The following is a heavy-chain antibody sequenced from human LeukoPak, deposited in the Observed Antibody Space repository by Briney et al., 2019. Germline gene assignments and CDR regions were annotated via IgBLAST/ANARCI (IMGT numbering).Heavy chain of an antibody. CDR2: ISSSGSTI. CDR1: GFTFSSYE. CDR3: ARDSILTGYGY. J-gene: IGHJ4*02. V-gene: IGHV3-48*03. D-gene: IGHD3-9*01. Sequence: GGSLRLSCAASGFTFSSYEMNWVRQAPGKGLEWVSYISSSGSTIYYADSVKGRFTISRDNAKNSLYLQMNSLRAEDTAVYYCARDSILTGYGYWGQGTLVTVSS.